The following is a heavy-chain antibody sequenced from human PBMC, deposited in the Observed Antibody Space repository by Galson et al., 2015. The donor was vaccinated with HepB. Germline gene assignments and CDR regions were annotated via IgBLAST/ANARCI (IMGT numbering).Heavy chain of an antibody. D-gene: IGHD5-18*01. CDR3: AKEYNYGYGDY. Sequence: TLSLTCTVSGDSISSNSYYWGWVRQPPGKGLEWIATISYSGNTYYNPSLKSRVTISADMSRNLFSLKLNSVTAADTAVYFCAKEYNYGYGDYWGQGTLVTVSS. CDR1: GDSISSNSYY. V-gene: IGHV4-39*01. J-gene: IGHJ4*02. CDR2: ISYSGNT.